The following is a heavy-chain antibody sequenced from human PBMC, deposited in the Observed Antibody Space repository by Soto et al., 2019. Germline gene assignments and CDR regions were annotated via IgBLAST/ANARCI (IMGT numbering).Heavy chain of an antibody. D-gene: IGHD6-19*01. Sequence: PGGSLRLSCEASGFNVGDNFINWVRQAPGKGLEWVSVISGSGGSTYYADSVKGRFTISRDNSKNTLYLQMNSLRAEDTAVYYCASRSSGWYFDYWGQGTLVTVSS. CDR1: GFNVGDNF. CDR2: ISGSGGST. V-gene: IGHV3-23*01. J-gene: IGHJ4*02. CDR3: ASRSSGWYFDY.